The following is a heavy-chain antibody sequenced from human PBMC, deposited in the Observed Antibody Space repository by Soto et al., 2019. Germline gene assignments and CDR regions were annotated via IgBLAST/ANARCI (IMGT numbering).Heavy chain of an antibody. Sequence: SETLSLTCTVSGGSISSSSYYWGWIRQPPGKGLEWIGSIYYSGSTYYNPSLKSRVTISVDTSKNQFSLKLSSVTAADTAVYYCARREAEGDFWSGYYGWFDPWGQGTLVTVSS. CDR1: GGSISSSSYY. CDR2: IYYSGST. CDR3: ARREAEGDFWSGYYGWFDP. V-gene: IGHV4-39*01. D-gene: IGHD3-3*01. J-gene: IGHJ5*02.